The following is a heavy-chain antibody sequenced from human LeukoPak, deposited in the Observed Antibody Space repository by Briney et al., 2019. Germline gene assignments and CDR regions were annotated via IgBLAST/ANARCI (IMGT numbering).Heavy chain of an antibody. V-gene: IGHV4-39*01. CDR2: IYYSGST. CDR3: ARTQYGDYGGLDY. D-gene: IGHD4-17*01. J-gene: IGHJ4*02. Sequence: SETLSLTCSVSGGAISSSSYYWGWIRQPPGKGLEWIGSIYYSGSTYYNPSLKSRVTISVDTSKNQFSLKLSSVTAADTAVYYCARTQYGDYGGLDYWGQGTLVTVSS. CDR1: GGAISSSSYY.